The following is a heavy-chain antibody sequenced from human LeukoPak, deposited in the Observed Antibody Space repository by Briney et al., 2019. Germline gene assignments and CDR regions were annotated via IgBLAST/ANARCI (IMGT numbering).Heavy chain of an antibody. D-gene: IGHD3-9*01. CDR3: ARLYDILTGAFDY. V-gene: IGHV3-21*01. Sequence: GGSLRLSCAGSGFTFSSYSMNWVRQAPGKGLEWVSSISSSSSYIYYADSVKGRFTISRDNAKNSLYLQMSSLRAEDTAIYYCARLYDILTGAFDYWGQGTLGTVSS. CDR1: GFTFSSYS. J-gene: IGHJ4*02. CDR2: ISSSSSYI.